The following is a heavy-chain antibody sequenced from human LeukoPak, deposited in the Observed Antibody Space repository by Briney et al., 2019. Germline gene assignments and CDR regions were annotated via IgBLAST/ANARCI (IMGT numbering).Heavy chain of an antibody. CDR3: ARAMTTVTHGARNAFDI. CDR2: IIPIFGTA. V-gene: IGHV1-69*01. J-gene: IGHJ3*02. Sequence: SVKVSCKAPGGTFSSYAISWVRQAPGQGLEWMGGIIPIFGTANYAQKFQGRVTITADESTSTAYMELSSLRSEDTAVYYCARAMTTVTHGARNAFDIWGQGTMVTVSS. D-gene: IGHD4-17*01. CDR1: GGTFSSYA.